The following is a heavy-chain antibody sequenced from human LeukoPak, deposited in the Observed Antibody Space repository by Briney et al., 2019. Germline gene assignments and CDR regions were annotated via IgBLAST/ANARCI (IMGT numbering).Heavy chain of an antibody. CDR2: IIPIFGTA. CDR3: ARGKYYYDSSGYYYDAFDI. Sequence: ASVKVSCKASGGTFSSYAISWVRQAPGQGLEWMGRIIPIFGTANYAQKFQGRVTITTDESTSTAYMELSSLRSEDTAVYYCARGKYYYDSSGYYYDAFDIWGQGTMVTVSS. J-gene: IGHJ3*02. CDR1: GGTFSSYA. V-gene: IGHV1-69*05. D-gene: IGHD3-22*01.